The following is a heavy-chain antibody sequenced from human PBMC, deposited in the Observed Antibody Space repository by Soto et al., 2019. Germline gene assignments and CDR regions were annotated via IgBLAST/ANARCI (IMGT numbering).Heavy chain of an antibody. CDR1: GGSISSSSYY. J-gene: IGHJ5*02. CDR3: ARGKNWFDP. CDR2: IYYSGST. Sequence: SETLSLTCTVSGGSISSSSYYWGWIRQPPGKGLEWIGYIYYSGSTYYNPSLKSRVTISVDTSKNQFSLKLSSVTAADTAVYYCARGKNWFDPWGQGTLVTVSS. V-gene: IGHV4-31*03.